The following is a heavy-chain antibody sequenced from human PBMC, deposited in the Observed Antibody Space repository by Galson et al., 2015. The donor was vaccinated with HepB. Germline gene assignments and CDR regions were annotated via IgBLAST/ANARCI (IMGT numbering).Heavy chain of an antibody. V-gene: IGHV3-23*01. J-gene: IGHJ5*02. D-gene: IGHD4-17*01. Sequence: SLRLSCALSGFSFGSYAMSWVRQAPGKGLEWVSAISGSGGSTCYADSVKGRFTISRDNSKNTLYLQMSSLRAEDTAVYYCAKAWAPVTTFWFLNWFDPWGQGTLVTVSS. CDR2: ISGSGGST. CDR3: AKAWAPVTTFWFLNWFDP. CDR1: GFSFGSYA.